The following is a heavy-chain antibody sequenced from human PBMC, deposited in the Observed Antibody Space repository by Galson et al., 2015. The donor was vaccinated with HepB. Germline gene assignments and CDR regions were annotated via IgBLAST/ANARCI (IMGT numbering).Heavy chain of an antibody. Sequence: SVKVSCKASGYTFTSYGISWVRQAPGQGLEWMGWISAYNGNTNYAQKLQGRVTMTTDTSTSTAYMELGSLRSDDTAVYYCARAARAGWVYDAFDIWGQGTMVTVSS. CDR3: ARAARAGWVYDAFDI. V-gene: IGHV1-18*04. D-gene: IGHD6-13*01. CDR1: GYTFTSYG. CDR2: ISAYNGNT. J-gene: IGHJ3*02.